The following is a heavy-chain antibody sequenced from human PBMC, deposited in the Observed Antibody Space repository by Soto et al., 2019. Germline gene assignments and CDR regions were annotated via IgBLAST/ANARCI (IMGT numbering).Heavy chain of an antibody. CDR2: ISGSGGST. V-gene: IGHV3-23*04. CDR3: AKLLSGWYGMDV. CDR1: GFTVSSNY. J-gene: IGHJ6*02. D-gene: IGHD2-8*02. Sequence: EVQLVESGGGLIQPGGSLRLSCAASGFTVSSNYMSWVRQAPGKGLEWVSVISGSGGSTYYADSVKGRFTISRDNSKNTLYLQMNSLRAEDTAVYYCAKLLSGWYGMDVWSQGTTVTVSS.